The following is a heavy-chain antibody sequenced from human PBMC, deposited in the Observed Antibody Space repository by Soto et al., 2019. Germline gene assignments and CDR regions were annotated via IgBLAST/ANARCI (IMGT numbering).Heavy chain of an antibody. D-gene: IGHD2-8*01. CDR3: VSQRTSVLTQAYFDY. Sequence: SETLSLTCTVSGGYVSNSNYYWGWIRQSPGKGLGWIGSVYYRGRSYSKSSVKSRVTISVDTSKNQFSLNLNSVTASDTAVYYCVSQRTSVLTQAYFDYWGPGALVTVSS. CDR1: GGYVSNSNYY. V-gene: IGHV4-39*01. J-gene: IGHJ4*02. CDR2: VYYRGRS.